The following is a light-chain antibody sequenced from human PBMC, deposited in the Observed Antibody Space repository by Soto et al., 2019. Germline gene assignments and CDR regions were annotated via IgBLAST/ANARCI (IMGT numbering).Light chain of an antibody. CDR1: QSVSSSY. Sequence: EIVLTQSPRTLSLSPGERATLSCRASQSVSSSYLAWYQQKPGQAPRLLIYGASSRATGIPDRFSGSGSGTDFTLTISRLETEDFAVYYCQQYGSSPVTFGQGTRLEIK. CDR3: QQYGSSPVT. V-gene: IGKV3-20*01. CDR2: GAS. J-gene: IGKJ5*01.